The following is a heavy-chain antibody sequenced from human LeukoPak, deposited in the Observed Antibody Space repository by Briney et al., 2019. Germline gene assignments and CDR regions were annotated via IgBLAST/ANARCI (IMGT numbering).Heavy chain of an antibody. CDR3: AKDQYYYDSSGGGGEY. CDR2: ISGSGGST. J-gene: IGHJ4*02. D-gene: IGHD3-22*01. CDR1: GFTFSSYA. V-gene: IGHV3-23*01. Sequence: GGSLRLSCAASGFTFSSYAMSWVRQAPGKGLEWVSAISGSGGSTYYADSVKGRFTISRDNSKNTLYLQMNSLRAEDTAVYYCAKDQYYYDSSGGGGEYWGQGTLVTVSS.